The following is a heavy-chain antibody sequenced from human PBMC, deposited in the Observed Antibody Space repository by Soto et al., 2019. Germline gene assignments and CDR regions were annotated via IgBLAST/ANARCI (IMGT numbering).Heavy chain of an antibody. CDR2: IYYSGST. CDR3: ARGYCSSTSCYYYMDV. CDR1: GGPISSGGYY. J-gene: IGHJ6*03. V-gene: IGHV4-31*03. Sequence: PSETLSLTCTVSGGPISSGGYYWSWIRQHPGKGLEWIGYIYYSGSTYYNPSLKSRVTISVDTSKNQFSLKLSSVTAADTAVYYCARGYCSSTSCYYYMDVWGKGTTVTVSS. D-gene: IGHD2-2*01.